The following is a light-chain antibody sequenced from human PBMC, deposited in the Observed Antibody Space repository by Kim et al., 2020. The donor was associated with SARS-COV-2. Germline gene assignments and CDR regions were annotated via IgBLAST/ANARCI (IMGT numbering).Light chain of an antibody. CDR3: QTWDSITVV. CDR1: KLGDKY. V-gene: IGLV3-1*01. CDR2: QDT. J-gene: IGLJ2*01. Sequence: VAPEQTASITCSGDKLGDKYACWYQQKPGQSPVLVIYQDTKRPSGIPERFSGSNSGNTATLTISGTQAMDEADYYCQTWDSITVVFGGGTQLTVL.